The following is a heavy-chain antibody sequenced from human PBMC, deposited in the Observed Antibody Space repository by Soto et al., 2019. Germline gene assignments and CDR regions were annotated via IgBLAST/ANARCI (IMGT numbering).Heavy chain of an antibody. CDR1: GYTFSTYD. CDR2: MNPNTGNT. Sequence: QEQLVQSGAEVKEPGASVKVSCKTSGYTFSTYDINWVRQAPGQGLEWMGWMNPNTGNTGYAQKFRGRVTLTRNTSISTAYMELMSLKTEDTAVYFCARRKERSGPNYFDYWGQGTLVTVSS. D-gene: IGHD6-25*01. V-gene: IGHV1-8*01. J-gene: IGHJ4*02. CDR3: ARRKERSGPNYFDY.